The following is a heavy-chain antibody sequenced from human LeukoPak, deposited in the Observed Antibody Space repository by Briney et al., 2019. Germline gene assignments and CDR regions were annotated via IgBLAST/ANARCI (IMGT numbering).Heavy chain of an antibody. CDR2: TSYDGSNR. CDR3: ARGNGSYPIDY. Sequence: GGAPRPSCAASGFTFSTHSVHWGRQAPGQGPGWVAVTSYDGSNRYYAASVKGRFTISRDNSKNTLYLQMNSLRAEDTAVYYCARGNGSYPIDYWGQGTLVTVSS. D-gene: IGHD1-26*01. J-gene: IGHJ4*02. V-gene: IGHV3-30-3*01. CDR1: GFTFSTHS.